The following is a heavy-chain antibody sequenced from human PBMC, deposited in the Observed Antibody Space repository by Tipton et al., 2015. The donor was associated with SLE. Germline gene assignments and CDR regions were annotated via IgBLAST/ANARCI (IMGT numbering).Heavy chain of an antibody. CDR2: IKHDGSET. V-gene: IGHV3-7*01. Sequence: SLRLSCEASGFTFSTYWMTWVRLAPEKGLEWVANIKHDGSETYYVDSVRGRFTVSRDNAKNSLYLQMDSLRAEDSGVYYCARAFRLGLDSFDIWGQGTTVTVSA. CDR3: ARAFRLGLDSFDI. D-gene: IGHD3/OR15-3a*01. CDR1: GFTFSTYW. J-gene: IGHJ3*02.